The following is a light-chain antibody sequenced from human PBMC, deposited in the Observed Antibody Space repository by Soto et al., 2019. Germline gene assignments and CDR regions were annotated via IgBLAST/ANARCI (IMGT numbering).Light chain of an antibody. CDR2: EVS. CDR1: SSDIGTYNY. J-gene: IGLJ3*02. Sequence: QSVLTQPASVSGSPGQSITISCTGSSSDIGTYNYLSWYQQHPGKAPKLMIYEVSDRPSGISNRFSGSKSGNTASLTISGLQAEDEADYYCSSYTSSGTHWVFGGGTKVTAL. CDR3: SSYTSSGTHWV. V-gene: IGLV2-14*01.